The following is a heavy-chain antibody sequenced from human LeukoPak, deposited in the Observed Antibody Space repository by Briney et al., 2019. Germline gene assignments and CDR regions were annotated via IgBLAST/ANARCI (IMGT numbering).Heavy chain of an antibody. Sequence: KNGESLKVSCKGSGHSFTSYWIGWVRQMPGKGLEWMGIIYPGDSDTRYSPSFQGQVTISADKSISTTYLQWSSLKASDTAMYYCARHHDILTGYYPWGQGTLVTVSS. CDR1: GHSFTSYW. J-gene: IGHJ4*02. CDR3: ARHHDILTGYYP. D-gene: IGHD3-9*01. V-gene: IGHV5-51*01. CDR2: IYPGDSDT.